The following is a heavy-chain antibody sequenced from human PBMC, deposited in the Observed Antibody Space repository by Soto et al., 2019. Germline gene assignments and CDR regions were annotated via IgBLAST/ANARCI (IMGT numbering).Heavy chain of an antibody. CDR3: ARLLKQWLDYYYYYYMDV. CDR1: GGSISSYY. D-gene: IGHD6-19*01. CDR2: IYYSGST. J-gene: IGHJ6*03. V-gene: IGHV4-59*08. Sequence: SETLSLTCTVSGGSISSYYWSWIRQPPGKGLEWVGYIYYSGSTNYNPSLKSRVTISVDTSKNQFSLKLSSVTAADTAVYYFARLLKQWLDYYYYYYMDVWGKGTTVTVSS.